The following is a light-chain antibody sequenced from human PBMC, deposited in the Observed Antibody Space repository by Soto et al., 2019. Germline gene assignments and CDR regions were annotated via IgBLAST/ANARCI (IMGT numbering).Light chain of an antibody. CDR2: EAS. Sequence: DIQMTQSPSSLSASVGDRVTITCRASLPISSWLAWYQQKPGKAPKLLIYEASTLKSGVPSRFSGSGSGTEFTLTISSLQPDDFATYYCQHYNSYSEAFGQGTKVDIK. J-gene: IGKJ1*01. CDR3: QHYNSYSEA. V-gene: IGKV1-5*03. CDR1: LPISSW.